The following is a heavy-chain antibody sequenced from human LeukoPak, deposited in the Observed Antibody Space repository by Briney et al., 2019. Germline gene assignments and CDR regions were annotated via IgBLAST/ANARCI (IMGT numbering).Heavy chain of an antibody. Sequence: SETLSLTCSVSGDSISSDFYWGWIRQPPGKGLEWLGSIYHRGRTYYNLSLKSRVTISVDTSKNQFSLKLTSVTAADTAVYYCARVGYNYGSYFDYWGQGTLVTVSS. V-gene: IGHV4-38-2*02. CDR1: GDSISSDFY. CDR3: ARVGYNYGSYFDY. D-gene: IGHD1-1*01. CDR2: IYHRGRT. J-gene: IGHJ4*02.